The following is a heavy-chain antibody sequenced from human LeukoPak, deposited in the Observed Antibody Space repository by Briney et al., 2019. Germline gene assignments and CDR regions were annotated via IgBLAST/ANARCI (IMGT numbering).Heavy chain of an antibody. CDR1: GFTFSNYW. Sequence: GGSLRLSCAASGFTFSNYWMSWVRQAPGKGLEWVANIKEDGSDIYYVDSVKGRFTISRDNAKNSQYLQMNSLRAEDTAVYYCARDTGYNTFDYWGQGTLVTVSS. CDR3: ARDTGYNTFDY. D-gene: IGHD5-24*01. V-gene: IGHV3-7*05. CDR2: IKEDGSDI. J-gene: IGHJ4*02.